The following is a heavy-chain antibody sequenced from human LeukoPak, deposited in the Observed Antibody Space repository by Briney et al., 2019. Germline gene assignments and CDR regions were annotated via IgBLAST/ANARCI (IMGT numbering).Heavy chain of an antibody. CDR2: ISGSGGST. V-gene: IGHV3-23*01. D-gene: IGHD2-21*02. CDR1: GFTFSSYA. J-gene: IGHJ3*02. CDR3: ARVGLLLIDAFDI. Sequence: GGSLRLSCAASGFTFSSYAMSWVRQAPGKGLEWVSAISGSGGSTYYADSVKGRFTISRDNAKNSLYLQMNSLRAEDTAVYYCARVGLLLIDAFDIWGQGTMVTVSS.